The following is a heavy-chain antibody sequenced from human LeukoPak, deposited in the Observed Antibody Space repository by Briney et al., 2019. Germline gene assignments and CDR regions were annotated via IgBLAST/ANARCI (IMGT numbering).Heavy chain of an antibody. CDR1: GFSISNYW. CDR3: AKSLVRWAFDY. V-gene: IGHV3-23*01. J-gene: IGHJ4*02. CDR2: LTSDGGST. Sequence: GGSLRLSCAASGFSISNYWMNWVRQAPGKGLEWVSSLTSDGGSTEYADSVKGRFTISRDNSKNMLYLQMNSLRAEDTALYFCAKSLVRWAFDYWGQGALVSVSS. D-gene: IGHD4-23*01.